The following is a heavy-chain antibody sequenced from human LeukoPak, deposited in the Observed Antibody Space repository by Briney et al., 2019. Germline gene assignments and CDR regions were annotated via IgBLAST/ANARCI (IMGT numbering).Heavy chain of an antibody. CDR3: AMLLLWFGEGPFDY. CDR2: ISGSGGST. Sequence: GGSLRLSCAASGFMFSSNWMSWVRQAPGKGLEWVSAISGSGGSTYYADSVRGRFTISRDNSKNTLYLQMNSLRAEDTAVYYCAMLLLWFGEGPFDYWGQGTLVTVSS. D-gene: IGHD3-10*01. J-gene: IGHJ4*02. CDR1: GFMFSSNW. V-gene: IGHV3-23*01.